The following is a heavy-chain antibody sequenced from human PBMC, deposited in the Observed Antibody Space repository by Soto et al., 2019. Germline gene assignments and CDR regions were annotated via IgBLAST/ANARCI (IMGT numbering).Heavy chain of an antibody. CDR3: ARDXVEWLRSPGYYYYGMDV. D-gene: IGHD5-12*01. Sequence: SVKVSCKASGGTFSSYAISWVRQAPGQGLEWMGGIIPIFGTANYAQKFQGRVTITADESTSTAYMELSSLRSEDTAVYYCARDXVEWLRSPGYYYYGMDVWGPGTTVTVSS. CDR2: IIPIFGTA. V-gene: IGHV1-69*13. CDR1: GGTFSSYA. J-gene: IGHJ6*02.